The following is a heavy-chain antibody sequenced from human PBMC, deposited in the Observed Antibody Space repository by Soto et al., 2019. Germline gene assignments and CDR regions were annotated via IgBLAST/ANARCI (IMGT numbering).Heavy chain of an antibody. V-gene: IGHV1-18*01. Sequence: ASVKASCKASGYTFTSYGISWVRQAPGQGLEWMGWISAYNGNTNYAQKLQGRVAMTTDTSTSTAYMELRSLRSDDTAVYYCARTDFTYPSYYYMDVWGKGTTVTVSS. CDR2: ISAYNGNT. CDR1: GYTFTSYG. D-gene: IGHD3-3*01. J-gene: IGHJ6*03. CDR3: ARTDFTYPSYYYMDV.